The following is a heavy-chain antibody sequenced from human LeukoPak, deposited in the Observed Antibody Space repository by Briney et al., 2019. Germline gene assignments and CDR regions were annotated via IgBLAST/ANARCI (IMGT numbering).Heavy chain of an antibody. J-gene: IGHJ4*02. CDR1: GFTFSSYW. Sequence: GSLRLSCAASGFTFSSYWMHWVRQAPGKGLVWVSRINSDGSSTSYADSVKGRFTISRDNAKNTLYLQMNSLRAEDTAVYYCARHTYYDFWSGYYSTHLFRYYFDYWGQGTLVTVSS. V-gene: IGHV3-74*01. D-gene: IGHD3-3*01. CDR2: INSDGSST. CDR3: ARHTYYDFWSGYYSTHLFRYYFDY.